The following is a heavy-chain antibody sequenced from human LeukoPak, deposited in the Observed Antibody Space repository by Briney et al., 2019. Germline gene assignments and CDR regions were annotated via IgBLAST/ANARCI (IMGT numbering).Heavy chain of an antibody. CDR1: GGSFSGYY. CDR2: INHSGNT. Sequence: SETLSLTCVVYGGSFSGYYWSWIRQPPGKGLEWIGEINHSGNTNYNPSLESRVTISVDTSKNQFSLKLSSVTAADTAVYYCARVVVPAAIAAYYYYMDVWGKGTTVTVSS. D-gene: IGHD2-2*02. J-gene: IGHJ6*03. V-gene: IGHV4-34*01. CDR3: ARVVVPAAIAAYYYYMDV.